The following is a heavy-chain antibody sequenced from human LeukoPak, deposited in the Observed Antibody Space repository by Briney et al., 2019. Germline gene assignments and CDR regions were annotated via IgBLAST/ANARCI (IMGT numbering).Heavy chain of an antibody. CDR3: ASERGSACGDLDY. J-gene: IGHJ4*02. CDR2: ISSSNSYI. D-gene: IGHD3-16*01. CDR1: GFIFSSYS. V-gene: IGHV3-21*01. Sequence: GRSLRLSCAASGFIFSSYSMNWVRQAPGQGLHRVASISSSNSYIYYADSVKGRFTISRVNAKNSLYLQMNSLRAEDTAVYYCASERGSACGDLDYWDEGTLVSVSS.